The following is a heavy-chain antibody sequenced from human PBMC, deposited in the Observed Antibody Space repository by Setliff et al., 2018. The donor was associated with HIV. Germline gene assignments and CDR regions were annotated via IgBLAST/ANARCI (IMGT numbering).Heavy chain of an antibody. V-gene: IGHV3-72*01. CDR1: GFTFSDYY. CDR3: AKVAPLPGTMDV. J-gene: IGHJ6*02. Sequence: PGGSLRLSCAASGFTFSDYYMSWIRQAPGKGLEWVARIRNKANRYTTEYAASVKGRFTISRDDSKNTLYLQMNSLRAEDTALYYCAKVAPLPGTMDVWGQGTTVTVSS. CDR2: IRNKANRYTT. D-gene: IGHD1-1*01.